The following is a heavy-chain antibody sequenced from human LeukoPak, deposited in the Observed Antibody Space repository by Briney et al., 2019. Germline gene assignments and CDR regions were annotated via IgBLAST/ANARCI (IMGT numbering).Heavy chain of an antibody. D-gene: IGHD1-14*01. J-gene: IGHJ5*02. CDR1: GGSINNYY. CDR3: AREIPAGGFDP. CDR2: IYTTGAT. V-gene: IGHV4-4*07. Sequence: SETLSLTCTVSGGSINNYYWNWIRQPAGKGLEWIGRIYTTGATNYNPSLNSRVTMSVDTSKTQFSLKLSSVTAADTAVYYCAREIPAGGFDPWGQGTLVTVSS.